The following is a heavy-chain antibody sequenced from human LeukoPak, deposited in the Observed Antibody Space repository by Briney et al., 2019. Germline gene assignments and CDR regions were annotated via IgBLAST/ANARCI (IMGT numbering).Heavy chain of an antibody. D-gene: IGHD6-13*01. CDR2: IYYRGNT. CDR3: ARGQRYSSSWYHPYFDY. Sequence: SETLSLTCTVSGGSISSSSYYWGWIRQPPGKGLEWIGTIYYRGNTQYNPSLKSRVTISVDTSKNQFSLKLSSVTAADTAVYYCARGQRYSSSWYHPYFDYWGQGTLVTVSS. V-gene: IGHV4-39*07. CDR1: GGSISSSSYY. J-gene: IGHJ4*02.